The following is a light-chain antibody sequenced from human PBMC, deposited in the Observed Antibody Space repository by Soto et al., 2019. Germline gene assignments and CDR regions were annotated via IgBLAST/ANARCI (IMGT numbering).Light chain of an antibody. CDR3: KHYHGWPIA. CDR1: QTVNNN. J-gene: IGKJ5*01. CDR2: GAY. V-gene: IGKV3-15*01. Sequence: VMTQAPATLSVSPGEGATLSCSASQTVNNNVDWYQLKDGQVPRLLIYGAYTRSTGFPERFSGSGSGTEFTITISSMQSEDFEVYYCKHYHGWPIALGQGTRLEIK.